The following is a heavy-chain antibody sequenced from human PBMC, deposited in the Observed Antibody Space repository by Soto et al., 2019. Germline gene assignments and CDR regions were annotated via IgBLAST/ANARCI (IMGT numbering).Heavy chain of an antibody. V-gene: IGHV5-51*01. J-gene: IGHJ3*02. CDR2: IYPGDSDT. CDR3: ARRLLTAYDAFDI. Sequence: GESLKISCKGSGYSFISYWIGWVRQMPGKGLEWMGIIYPGDSDTRYSPSFQGQVTISADKSISTAYLQWSSLKASDTAMYYCARRLLTAYDAFDIWGQGTMVTVSS. CDR1: GYSFISYW. D-gene: IGHD2-21*02.